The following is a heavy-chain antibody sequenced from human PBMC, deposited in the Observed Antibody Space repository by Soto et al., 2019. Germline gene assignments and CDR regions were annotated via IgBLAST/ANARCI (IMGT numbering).Heavy chain of an antibody. CDR3: RRDRTCLLF. Sequence: PSETLSVTCTVSGGSITRYYWTWIRQPPGKGLEWMGNIYYSGSTNYNPSLKSRVTISVDTSKNQFSLKLSSVSAADTAVYYCRRDRTCLLFCGQAPLVTVS. J-gene: IGHJ4*02. CDR2: IYYSGST. CDR1: GGSITRYY. V-gene: IGHV4-59*01.